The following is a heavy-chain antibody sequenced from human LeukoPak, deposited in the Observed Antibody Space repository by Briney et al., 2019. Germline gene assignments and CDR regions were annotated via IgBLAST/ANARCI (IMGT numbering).Heavy chain of an antibody. CDR1: GGTFSSDA. CDR3: ARDHITMVRGVPYEGAFDI. V-gene: IGHV1-69*04. D-gene: IGHD3-10*01. Sequence: SSVTVSCKASGGTFSSDAINWVRQAPGQGLEWMGRIIPILGVVNYAHYFQGRVKISADKSTSTAYMELNSLRSDDAAVYYCARDHITMVRGVPYEGAFDIWGHGTMVTVSS. CDR2: IIPILGVV. J-gene: IGHJ3*02.